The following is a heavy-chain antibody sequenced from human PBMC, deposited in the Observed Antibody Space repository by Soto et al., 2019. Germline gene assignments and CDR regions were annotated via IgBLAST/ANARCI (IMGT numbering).Heavy chain of an antibody. CDR2: LTWNSESI. Sequence: EVQLVESGGGLVQPGRPLRLSCAASGFRFADYTMHWVRQAPGKGLEWVSGLTWNSESIAYADSVKGRFTISRDNAKNSLYLQMNSLRAEDTAFYFCAKGAISGTLNWFDPWGQGTLVTVSS. J-gene: IGHJ5*02. CDR3: AKGAISGTLNWFDP. D-gene: IGHD6-13*01. V-gene: IGHV3-9*01. CDR1: GFRFADYT.